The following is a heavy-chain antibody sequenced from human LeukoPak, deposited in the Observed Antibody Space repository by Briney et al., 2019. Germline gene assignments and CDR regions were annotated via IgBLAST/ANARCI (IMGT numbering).Heavy chain of an antibody. CDR2: ISAYNGNT. Sequence: AASVKDSCKASGYTFTSYGISWVRQAPGQGREWMGWISAYNGNTHYAQKLQGRVTMTTDTSTSTAYMELRSLRSDDTAVYYCARPAINYLGAPYYMDVWGKGTTVTVSS. CDR3: ARPAINYLGAPYYMDV. V-gene: IGHV1-18*01. CDR1: GYTFTSYG. D-gene: IGHD4-11*01. J-gene: IGHJ6*03.